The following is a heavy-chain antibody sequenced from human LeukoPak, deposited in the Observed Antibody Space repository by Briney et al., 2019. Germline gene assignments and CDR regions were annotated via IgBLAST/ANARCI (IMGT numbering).Heavy chain of an antibody. V-gene: IGHV4-61*01. J-gene: IGHJ4*02. CDR3: ARDPAYGGYEGSFDY. CDR1: GGSVSSGSYY. Sequence: SETLSLTCTVSGGSVSSGSYYWSWIRQPPGKGLEWIGYIYYSGSTNYNPSLKSRVTISVDTSKNQFSLKLSSVTAADTAVYYCARDPAYGGYEGSFDYWGQGVLVTVSS. CDR2: IYYSGST. D-gene: IGHD5-12*01.